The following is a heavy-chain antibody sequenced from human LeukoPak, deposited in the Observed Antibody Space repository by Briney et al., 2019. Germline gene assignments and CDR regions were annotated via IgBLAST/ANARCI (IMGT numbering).Heavy chain of an antibody. Sequence: GGSLRLSCAASGFTFDDYAMHWVRHAPGKGLEWDSGISWNSGSIGYADSVKGRFTISRDNAKNSLYLQMNSLRAEDTALYYCAKSGWELLEGGGSYFDYWGQGTLVTVSS. D-gene: IGHD1-26*01. V-gene: IGHV3-9*01. CDR1: GFTFDDYA. CDR3: AKSGWELLEGGGSYFDY. J-gene: IGHJ4*02. CDR2: ISWNSGSI.